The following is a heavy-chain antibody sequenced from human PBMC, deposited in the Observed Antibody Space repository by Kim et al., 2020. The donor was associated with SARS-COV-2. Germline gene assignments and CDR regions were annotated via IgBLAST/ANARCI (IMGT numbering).Heavy chain of an antibody. V-gene: IGHV3-33*06. Sequence: GGSLRLSCAASGFTFSSYAMHWVRQAPGKGLEWVAVIWNDGSNKYYADSVKGRFTISRDNSKTTLYLQMNSLRADDTAVYYCAKDKGPMGYCSGGSCESGMDVWGQGTTVTVSS. CDR2: IWNDGSNK. CDR3: AKDKGPMGYCSGGSCESGMDV. CDR1: GFTFSSYA. D-gene: IGHD2-15*01. J-gene: IGHJ6*02.